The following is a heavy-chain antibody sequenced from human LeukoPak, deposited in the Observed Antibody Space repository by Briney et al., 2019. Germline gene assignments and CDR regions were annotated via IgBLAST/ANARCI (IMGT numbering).Heavy chain of an antibody. V-gene: IGHV3-23*01. CDR2: ISGSGGST. CDR1: GFTFSSYA. J-gene: IGHJ4*02. D-gene: IGHD2-2*02. Sequence: GGSLRLSCAASGFTFSSYAMSWVRQAPGKGLEWVSAISGSGGSTYYADSVKGRFTISRDNSKNTLHLQMNSLRAEDTAVYYCAKDLGYCSSTSCYTEIFDYWGQGTLVTVSS. CDR3: AKDLGYCSSTSCYTEIFDY.